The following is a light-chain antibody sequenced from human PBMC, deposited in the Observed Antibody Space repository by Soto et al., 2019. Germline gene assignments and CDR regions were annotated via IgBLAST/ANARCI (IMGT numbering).Light chain of an antibody. CDR2: GAS. CDR1: QSVGSN. J-gene: IGKJ4*01. V-gene: IGKV3-15*01. Sequence: EKVMTQSPATLSVSPGERATLSCRASQSVGSNLAWYQQKPGQAPRLLIYGASTRATGIPARFSGSGSGTEFTLTISSLQSEDFAVYSCQQYNNLPLTLGGGTKVEIK. CDR3: QQYNNLPLT.